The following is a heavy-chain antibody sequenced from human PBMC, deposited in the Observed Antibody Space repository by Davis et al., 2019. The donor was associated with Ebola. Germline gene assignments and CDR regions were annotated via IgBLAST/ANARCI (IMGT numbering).Heavy chain of an antibody. CDR1: GGSISSYY. CDR3: ARDWVSPPYYYDGMDV. D-gene: IGHD3-16*01. CDR2: IHYSGST. V-gene: IGHV4-59*01. Sequence: SETLSLTCTLSGGSISSYYWSWIRQPPGKGLEWIGSIHYSGSTNYNPSLKSRVTISVDTSKNQFSLKLSSVTAADTAVHYCARDWVSPPYYYDGMDVWGKGTAVTGSS. J-gene: IGHJ6*04.